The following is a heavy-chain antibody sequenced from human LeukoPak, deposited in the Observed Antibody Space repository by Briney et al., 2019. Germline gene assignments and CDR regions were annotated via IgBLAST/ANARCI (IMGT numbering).Heavy chain of an antibody. J-gene: IGHJ5*02. CDR3: ARERFKRFDP. Sequence: PSETLSLTCTVSGGSISSGAYYWNWIRQHPGKGLEWIGYIYYSGSTYYNPSLKSRVTISVDTSKNQFSLKLSSVTAADTAVYYCARERFKRFDPWGQGTLVTVSS. CDR2: IYYSGST. CDR1: GGSISSGAYY. V-gene: IGHV4-31*03. D-gene: IGHD3-3*01.